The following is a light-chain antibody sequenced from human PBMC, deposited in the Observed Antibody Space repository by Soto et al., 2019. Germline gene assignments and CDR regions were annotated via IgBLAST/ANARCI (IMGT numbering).Light chain of an antibody. V-gene: IGKV3-15*01. Sequence: DIVLTQSPATVSVSPGERATLSCRASQSVSSNLAWYQHKVGQAPRLLIYGASTRVTGVPARFSGSGSGTDFTLTISYLKSEDFGIYYCLQYNDRLPPVTFGGGTKVEI. CDR1: QSVSSN. CDR3: LQYNDRLPPVT. CDR2: GAS. J-gene: IGKJ4*01.